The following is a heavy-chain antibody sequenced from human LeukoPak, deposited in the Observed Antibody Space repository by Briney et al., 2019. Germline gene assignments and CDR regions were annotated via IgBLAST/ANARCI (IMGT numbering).Heavy chain of an antibody. V-gene: IGHV3-48*03. Sequence: GGSLRLSCAASGFTFSSYEMNWVRQAPGKGLEWVSYISSSDTTIYYADSVKGRFTISRDNAKNSLYLQMKSLRAEDTAAYYCAREYSSSWNYYGMDVWGQGTTVTVSS. CDR1: GFTFSSYE. J-gene: IGHJ6*02. CDR2: ISSSDTTI. CDR3: AREYSSSWNYYGMDV. D-gene: IGHD6-13*01.